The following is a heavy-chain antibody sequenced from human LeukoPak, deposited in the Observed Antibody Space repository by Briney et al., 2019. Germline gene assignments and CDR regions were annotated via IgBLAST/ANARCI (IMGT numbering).Heavy chain of an antibody. Sequence: PGGSLRLSCAASGFTFSSYSMNWVRQAPGKGLEWVSYISSSSSTIYYADSVKGRFTISRDNAKNSLYLQMNSLRDEDTAVYYCARVGLDGFWSPGWFDPWGQGTLVTVSS. CDR2: ISSSSSTI. CDR3: ARVGLDGFWSPGWFDP. CDR1: GFTFSSYS. V-gene: IGHV3-48*02. D-gene: IGHD3-3*01. J-gene: IGHJ5*02.